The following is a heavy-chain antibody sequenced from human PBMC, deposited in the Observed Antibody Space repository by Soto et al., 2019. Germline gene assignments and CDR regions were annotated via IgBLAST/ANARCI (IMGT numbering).Heavy chain of an antibody. V-gene: IGHV4-59*01. D-gene: IGHD4-17*01. CDR2: IYYSGST. J-gene: IGHJ4*02. Sequence: QVQLQESGPGLVKPSETLSLTCTVSGGSISSYYWSWIRQPPGKGLEWIGYIYYSGSTNYNPSLKSLVTISVDTAKNQFSLKLSSVTAADTAVYYCARATVTTGIDYWCQGTLVTVS. CDR3: ARATVTTGIDY. CDR1: GGSISSYY.